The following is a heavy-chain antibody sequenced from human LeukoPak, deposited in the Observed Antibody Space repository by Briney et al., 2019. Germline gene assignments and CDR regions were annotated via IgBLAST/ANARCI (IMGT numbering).Heavy chain of an antibody. CDR2: ISYDGSNK. CDR3: ARNGYNRGDY. D-gene: IGHD5-24*01. J-gene: IGHJ4*02. Sequence: GGSLRLSCAASGFTFDDYAMHWVRQAPGKGLEWVAVISYDGSNKYYADSVKGRFTISRDNSKNTLYLQMNSLRAEDTAVYYCARNGYNRGDYWGQGTLVTVSS. V-gene: IGHV3-30*04. CDR1: GFTFDDYA.